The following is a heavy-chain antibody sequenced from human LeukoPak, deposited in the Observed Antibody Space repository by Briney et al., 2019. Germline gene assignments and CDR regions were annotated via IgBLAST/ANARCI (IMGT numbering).Heavy chain of an antibody. CDR1: GGSFSGYY. V-gene: IGHV4-34*01. CDR2: INHSGST. Sequence: SETLSLTCAVYGGSFSGYYWSWIRQPPGKGLEWIGEINHSGSTNYNPSLKSRVTISVDTSKNQFSLKLSSVTAADTAVYYCARDVIPYYYYCGMDVWGKGTTATVSS. J-gene: IGHJ6*04. CDR3: ARDVIPYYYYCGMDV.